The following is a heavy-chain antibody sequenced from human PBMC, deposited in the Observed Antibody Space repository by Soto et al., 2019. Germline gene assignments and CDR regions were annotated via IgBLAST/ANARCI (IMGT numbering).Heavy chain of an antibody. Sequence: GGSLRLSCAASGFTLNSFFMHWVRQVPGKGLMWVSRINNDGSSTSYADSVKGRFTISRDNAKNTLYLQMNSLRAEDTAVYFCVRDQDSRGYSVFNLWGQGAQVTVSS. CDR2: INNDGSST. J-gene: IGHJ5*02. CDR3: VRDQDSRGYSVFNL. D-gene: IGHD3-22*01. V-gene: IGHV3-74*01. CDR1: GFTLNSFF.